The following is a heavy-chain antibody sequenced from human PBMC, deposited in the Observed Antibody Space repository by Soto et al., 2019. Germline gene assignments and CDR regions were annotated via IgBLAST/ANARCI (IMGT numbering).Heavy chain of an antibody. CDR1: GYTFTSYT. CDR3: ARTYSSGWYPFDY. Sequence: ASVKVSCKASGYTFTSYTMHWVRQAPGQRLEWMGWINAGNGNTKYSQKFQGRVTITRDTSASTAYMELSSLRSEDTAVYYCARTYSSGWYPFDYWGQGTLVTVSS. CDR2: INAGNGNT. V-gene: IGHV1-3*01. D-gene: IGHD6-19*01. J-gene: IGHJ4*02.